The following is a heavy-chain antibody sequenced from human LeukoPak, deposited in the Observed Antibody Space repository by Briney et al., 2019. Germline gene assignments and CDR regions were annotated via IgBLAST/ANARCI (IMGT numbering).Heavy chain of an antibody. J-gene: IGHJ4*02. CDR3: ARYFHDYGDYARTPFDY. CDR2: ISGSGGST. D-gene: IGHD4-17*01. V-gene: IGHV3-23*01. CDR1: GFTFSSYA. Sequence: GGSLRLSCAASGFTFSSYAMSWVRQAPGKGLEWVSAISGSGGSTYYADSVKGRFTISRDNSKNTLFLQMNNLRDEDTAVYYCARYFHDYGDYARTPFDYWGQGTLVAVSS.